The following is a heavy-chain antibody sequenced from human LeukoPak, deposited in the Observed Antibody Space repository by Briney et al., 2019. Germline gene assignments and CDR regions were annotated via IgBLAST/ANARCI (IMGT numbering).Heavy chain of an antibody. V-gene: IGHV3-30*04. J-gene: IGHJ4*02. Sequence: GGSLRLSCAASGFTFSSYAMHCVRQAPGKGLEWVAVISYDGSNKYYADSVKGRFTISRDNSKNTLYLQMNSLRAEDTAVYYCARDGLGIAVAGLFDYWGQGTLVTVSS. CDR1: GFTFSSYA. CDR3: ARDGLGIAVAGLFDY. CDR2: ISYDGSNK. D-gene: IGHD6-19*01.